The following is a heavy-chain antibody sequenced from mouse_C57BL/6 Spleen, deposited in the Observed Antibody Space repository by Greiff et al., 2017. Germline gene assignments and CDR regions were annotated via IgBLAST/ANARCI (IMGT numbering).Heavy chain of an antibody. CDR1: GYTFTSYW. J-gene: IGHJ1*03. V-gene: IGHV1-59*01. CDR3: ARRDYYGSSYDYWYFDV. Sequence: VQLQQPGAELVRPGTSVKLSCKASGYTFTSYWMHWVKQRPGQGLEWIGVIDPSDSYTNYNQKFEGKATLTVDTSSSTAYMQLSSLTSEDSAVYYCARRDYYGSSYDYWYFDVWGTGTTVTVSS. CDR2: IDPSDSYT. D-gene: IGHD1-1*01.